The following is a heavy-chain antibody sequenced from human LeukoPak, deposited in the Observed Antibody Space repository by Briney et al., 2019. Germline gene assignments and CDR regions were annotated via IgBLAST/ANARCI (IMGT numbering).Heavy chain of an antibody. V-gene: IGHV1-3*01. Sequence: GASVKVSCKASGYTFAKYAIHWVRQAPGQRLEWMGWINAGNGDTRYSQKFQGGVTLTRDTSASTAYMELSSLRSEDTAVYYCVRVFCSGGNCYRYFDYWGQGTLVTVSS. J-gene: IGHJ4*02. D-gene: IGHD2-15*01. CDR2: INAGNGDT. CDR3: VRVFCSGGNCYRYFDY. CDR1: GYTFAKYA.